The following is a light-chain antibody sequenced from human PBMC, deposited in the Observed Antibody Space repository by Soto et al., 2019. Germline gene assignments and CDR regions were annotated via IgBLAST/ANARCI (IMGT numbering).Light chain of an antibody. CDR3: QKRSNWPPIT. Sequence: EIVFTQSPATLSLSPGERATLSCRASQSVSSYLAWYQQKPGQAPRLLLYDASNRATGIPARFSGSGSGTDFTLTISRLEPEDFAVYYCQKRSNWPPITFGQGTRLEIK. J-gene: IGKJ5*01. CDR2: DAS. CDR1: QSVSSY. V-gene: IGKV3-11*01.